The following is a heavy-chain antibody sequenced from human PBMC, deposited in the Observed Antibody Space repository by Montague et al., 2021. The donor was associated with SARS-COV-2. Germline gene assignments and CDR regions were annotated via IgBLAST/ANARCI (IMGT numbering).Heavy chain of an antibody. J-gene: IGHJ5*02. CDR3: ARQEYYHASSGYGRMDWFDP. CDR1: GGSISSSSYY. Sequence: SETLSLTCTVSGGSISSSSYYWGWIRQPPGKGLEWIGSIYYSGSTYYNPSLKSRVTISVDTSKNQSSLKLSSVTAADTAVYYCARQEYYHASSGYGRMDWFDPWGQGTLVTVSS. CDR2: IYYSGST. D-gene: IGHD3-22*01. V-gene: IGHV4-39*01.